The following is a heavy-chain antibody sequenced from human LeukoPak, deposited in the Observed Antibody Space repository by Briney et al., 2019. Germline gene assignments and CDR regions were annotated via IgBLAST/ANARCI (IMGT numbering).Heavy chain of an antibody. J-gene: IGHJ4*02. D-gene: IGHD1-7*01. V-gene: IGHV5-51*01. CDR3: ARREATTEYFDF. CDR2: IYPGDSDT. Sequence: GESLKISCKGSGYSFTDYWIAWVRQMPGKGLEWMGVIYPGDSDTRYNPSFQGQVTISADRSFGTAYLQWSSLKASDSAMYYCARREATTEYFDFWGQGTLVTVSS. CDR1: GYSFTDYW.